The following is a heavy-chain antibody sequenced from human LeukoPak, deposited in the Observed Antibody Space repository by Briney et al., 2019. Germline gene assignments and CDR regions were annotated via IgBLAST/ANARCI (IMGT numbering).Heavy chain of an antibody. D-gene: IGHD3-22*01. CDR2: IIPIFGRA. Sequence: SVKVSCKASGGTFSSYAISWVRQAPGQGPEWMGGIIPIFGRANYAQKFQGRVMITADESTSTAYMELSSLRSEDTAVYYCARGTGDSSGYYYVYWGQGTLVTVSS. CDR1: GGTFSSYA. J-gene: IGHJ4*02. V-gene: IGHV1-69*13. CDR3: ARGTGDSSGYYYVY.